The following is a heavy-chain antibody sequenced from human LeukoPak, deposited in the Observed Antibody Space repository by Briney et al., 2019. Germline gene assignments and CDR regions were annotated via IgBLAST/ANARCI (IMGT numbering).Heavy chain of an antibody. Sequence: PGGSLRVSCAASGFTFSSYAMTWVRQAPGKGLEWVSTISGSGGSTYYADSVKGRFTISRDNSKSTLYLQMDSLRAEDTAVYYCAKADTFATYGSGANYWGQGTLVTVSS. CDR1: GFTFSSYA. J-gene: IGHJ4*02. CDR2: ISGSGGST. D-gene: IGHD3-10*01. V-gene: IGHV3-23*01. CDR3: AKADTFATYGSGANY.